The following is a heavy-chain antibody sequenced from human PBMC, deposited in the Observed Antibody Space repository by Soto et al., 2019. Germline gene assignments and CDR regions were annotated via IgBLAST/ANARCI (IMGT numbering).Heavy chain of an antibody. Sequence: EVQLVESGGGLVQPGGSLRLSCVASGFTFSSYSMNWVRQTPGKGLEWISYISSGSSTIYYADSVQGRFTISRDDAKRSLYLEMSSLSVEDTAIYYCARTSPGFDSWGQGTLVTVSS. V-gene: IGHV3-48*04. J-gene: IGHJ4*02. CDR1: GFTFSSYS. CDR2: ISSGSSTI. CDR3: ARTSPGFDS.